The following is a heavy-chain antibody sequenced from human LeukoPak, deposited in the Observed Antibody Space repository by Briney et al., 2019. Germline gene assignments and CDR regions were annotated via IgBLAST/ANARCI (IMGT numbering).Heavy chain of an antibody. Sequence: SETLSLTCAVYGGSFSGHHWNWIRQPPGKGLEWIGEINHDGSTNYNPSLKSRVTISVDTSKNQFSLKLSSVTAADTAVYYCARTLGRAPRAIGYWGQGTLVTVSS. CDR2: INHDGST. D-gene: IGHD1-26*01. CDR1: GGSFSGHH. J-gene: IGHJ4*02. CDR3: ARTLGRAPRAIGY. V-gene: IGHV4-34*01.